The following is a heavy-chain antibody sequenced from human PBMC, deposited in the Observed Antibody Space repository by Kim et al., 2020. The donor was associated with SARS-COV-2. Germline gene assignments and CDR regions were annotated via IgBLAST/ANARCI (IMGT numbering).Heavy chain of an antibody. V-gene: IGHV4-59*09. CDR3: ARGAQLWLPADY. J-gene: IGHJ4*02. D-gene: IGHD5-18*01. Sequence: NYTPPLQSRAAISVDTSKNQCSLKLSSVTAADTAVYYCARGAQLWLPADYWGQGTLVTVSS.